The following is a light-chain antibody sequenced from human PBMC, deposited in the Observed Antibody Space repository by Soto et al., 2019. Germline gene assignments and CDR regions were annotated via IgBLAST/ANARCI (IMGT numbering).Light chain of an antibody. CDR1: SSNIGSNT. J-gene: IGLJ1*01. Sequence: QSVLTQPPSASGTPGQRVTISCSGSSSNIGSNTVNWYQQLPGTAPKLLIYSNNQRPSGVPDRFSGSRSGTSASLAISGLQSEDVADYYCAAWDDSLNGYVVGTGTKGTVL. CDR3: AAWDDSLNGYV. V-gene: IGLV1-44*01. CDR2: SNN.